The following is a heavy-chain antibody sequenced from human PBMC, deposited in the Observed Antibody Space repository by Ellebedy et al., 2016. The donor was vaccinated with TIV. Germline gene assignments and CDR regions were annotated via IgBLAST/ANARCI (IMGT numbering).Heavy chain of an antibody. D-gene: IGHD3-10*01. Sequence: GESLKISXAASGFTFSSYSMNWVRQAPGKGLEWVSYISSSSSTIYYADSVKGRFTISRDNAKNSLYQQMNSLRDEDTAVYYCARLGGSGSVDYYYYGMDVWGQGTTVTVSS. V-gene: IGHV3-48*02. CDR1: GFTFSSYS. CDR2: ISSSSSTI. J-gene: IGHJ6*02. CDR3: ARLGGSGSVDYYYYGMDV.